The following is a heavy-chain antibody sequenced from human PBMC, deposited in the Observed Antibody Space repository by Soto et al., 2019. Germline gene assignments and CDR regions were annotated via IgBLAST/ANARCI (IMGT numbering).Heavy chain of an antibody. V-gene: IGHV4-30-4*01. CDR3: ARDRRTVTTYGYYYGMDV. CDR1: GGSIISGDYY. D-gene: IGHD4-17*01. J-gene: IGHJ6*02. CDR2: IYYSGST. Sequence: SSETLSLTCTVSGGSIISGDYYWSLIRQPPGKGLEWIGYIYYSGSTYYNPSLKSRVTISVDTSKNQFSLKLSSVTAADTAVYYCARDRRTVTTYGYYYGMDVWGQGTTVT.